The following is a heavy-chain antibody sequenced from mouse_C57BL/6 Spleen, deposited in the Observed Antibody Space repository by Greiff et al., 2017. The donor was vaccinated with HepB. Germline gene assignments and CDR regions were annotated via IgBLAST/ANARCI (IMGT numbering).Heavy chain of an antibody. CDR1: GFSLTSYG. D-gene: IGHD1-1*01. V-gene: IGHV2-5*01. CDR2: IWRGGST. J-gene: IGHJ4*01. CDR3: AKHYGSSYGYAMDY. Sequence: QVQLKESGPGLVQPSQSLSITCTVSGFSLTSYGVHWVRQSPGKGLEWLGVIWRGGSTDYNAAFMSRLSITKDNSKSQVFFKMNSLQADDTAIYYCAKHYGSSYGYAMDYWGQGTSVTVSS.